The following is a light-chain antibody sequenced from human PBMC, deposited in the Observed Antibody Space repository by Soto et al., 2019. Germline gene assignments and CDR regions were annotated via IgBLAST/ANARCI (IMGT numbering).Light chain of an antibody. V-gene: IGKV3-11*01. CDR3: QQHSNWPPYT. J-gene: IGKJ2*01. CDR2: DAS. CDR1: QSVSSY. Sequence: EIVLTQSPATLSLSPGERATLSCRASQSVSSYLAWNQQKPGQAPRLLIYDASNRATGIPARFSGSGSGTDFTLTISSLEPEDFAVYYCQQHSNWPPYTFGQGTKLEIK.